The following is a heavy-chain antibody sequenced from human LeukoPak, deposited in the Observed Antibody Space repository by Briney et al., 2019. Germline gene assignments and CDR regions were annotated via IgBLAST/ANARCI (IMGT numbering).Heavy chain of an antibody. CDR3: AKSRCREPGYKCLMDR. CDR1: GSIFRPYT. V-gene: IGHV3-33*06. Sequence: PGGSLSPSRAPWGSIFRPYTLQRARQAPAKGLEWVAVKWHNGNKKYYADSAGGRFTISRDNSKNTLDLQLNGVTCDDPSIDYFAKSRCREPGYKCLMDRWGKGTTVIVSS. J-gene: IGHJ6*01. D-gene: IGHD5-24*01. CDR2: KWHNGNKK.